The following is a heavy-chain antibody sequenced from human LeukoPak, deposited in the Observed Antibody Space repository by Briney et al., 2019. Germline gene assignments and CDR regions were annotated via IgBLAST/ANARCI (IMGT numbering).Heavy chain of an antibody. CDR1: GFTFNDYY. Sequence: GGSLRLSCAASGFTFNDYYMSWIRQAPGKGLEWLSYINIGGTNTHYADSVKGRFTISSDNAKKSLYLEMNNLRAEDTAVYYCATDGAGFATWGQGVLVTV. CDR2: INIGGTNT. V-gene: IGHV3-11*01. J-gene: IGHJ5*02. CDR3: ATDGAGFAT.